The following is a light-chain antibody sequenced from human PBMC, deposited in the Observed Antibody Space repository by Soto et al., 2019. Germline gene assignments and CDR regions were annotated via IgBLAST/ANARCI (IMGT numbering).Light chain of an antibody. CDR3: LQARQTPLT. CDR1: QSLRNGV. Sequence: DIVMTQSPLSLPVTPGEPASISCRSSQSLRNGVDWYLQKPGQSPQLLIYQGSNRASGVPDRFSGSGSGTDFTLTISRVEAEDVGVYYCLQARQTPLTFGGGTKVDIK. J-gene: IGKJ4*01. CDR2: QGS. V-gene: IGKV2-28*01.